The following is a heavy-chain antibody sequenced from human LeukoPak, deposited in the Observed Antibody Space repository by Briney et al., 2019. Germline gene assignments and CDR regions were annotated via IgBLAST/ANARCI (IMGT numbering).Heavy chain of an antibody. V-gene: IGHV3-74*01. Sequence: RGSLRLSCAASGFTFSSYWMHWVRQAPGKGLVWVSRIKSDGSSTTYADSVKGRFTISRDNAKNTLYPQMNSLRVEDTAVYYCARRAAALDAFDIWGQGTMVTVSS. J-gene: IGHJ3*02. CDR1: GFTFSSYW. CDR2: IKSDGSST. CDR3: ARRAAALDAFDI. D-gene: IGHD6-13*01.